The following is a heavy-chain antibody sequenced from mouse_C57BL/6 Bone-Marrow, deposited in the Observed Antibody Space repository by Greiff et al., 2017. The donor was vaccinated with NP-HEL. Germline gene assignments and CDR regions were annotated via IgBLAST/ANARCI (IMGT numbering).Heavy chain of an antibody. V-gene: IGHV5-12*01. CDR1: GFTFSDYY. Sequence: EVNVVESGGGLVQPGGSLKLSCAASGFTFSDYYMYWVRQTPEKRLEWVAYISNGGGSTYYPETVKGRFPISIDKAKNTLYLQMSRLKSEDTAMYYCARAYDYDDAMDYWGQGTSVTVSS. CDR2: ISNGGGST. D-gene: IGHD2-4*01. J-gene: IGHJ4*01. CDR3: ARAYDYDDAMDY.